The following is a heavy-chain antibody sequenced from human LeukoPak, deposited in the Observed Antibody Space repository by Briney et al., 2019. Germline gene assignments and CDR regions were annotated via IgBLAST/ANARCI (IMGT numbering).Heavy chain of an antibody. CDR1: GGSFSGYY. Sequence: PSETLSLTCAVYGGSFSGYYWSWIRQPPGKGLEWIGEINHSGSTNYNPSLKSRVTISVDTSKNQFSLKLSSVTAADTAVYYCARQLVVPPLFDYWGQGTLVTVSS. CDR2: INHSGST. J-gene: IGHJ4*02. CDR3: ARQLVVPPLFDY. D-gene: IGHD2-2*01. V-gene: IGHV4-34*01.